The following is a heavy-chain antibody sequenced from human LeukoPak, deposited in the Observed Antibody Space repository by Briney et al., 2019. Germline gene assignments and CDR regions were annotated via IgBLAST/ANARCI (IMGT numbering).Heavy chain of an antibody. J-gene: IGHJ4*01. CDR1: GVSISSYY. CDR3: VRGERLGGDY. V-gene: IGHV4-59*01. CDR2: ISYSGGT. Sequence: SETLSLTCSVSGVSISSYYWSWIRQSPGKGLEWIGYISYSGGTNYNPSLERRVTISLDTSKNQFSLRLSSGTAADTAVYYCVRGERLGGDYWGHGTLVTVSS. D-gene: IGHD3-10*01.